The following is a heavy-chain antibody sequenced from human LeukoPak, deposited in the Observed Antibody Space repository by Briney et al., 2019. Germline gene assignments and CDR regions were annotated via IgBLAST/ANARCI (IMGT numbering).Heavy chain of an antibody. J-gene: IGHJ5*02. CDR1: GRAISSYY. CDR3: ARHDGGSYGNWFDP. Sequence: SETLSLTCTVSGRAISSYYWGWIRQPPGKGLEWIGYIYYIGSTNYNPSLKSRVTISVDTSKNQFSLKLSSVTAADTAVYYCARHDGGSYGNWFDPWGQGTLVTVYS. D-gene: IGHD1-26*01. CDR2: IYYIGST. V-gene: IGHV4-59*08.